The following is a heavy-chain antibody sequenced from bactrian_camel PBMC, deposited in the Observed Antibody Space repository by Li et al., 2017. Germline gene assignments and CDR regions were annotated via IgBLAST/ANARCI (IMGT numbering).Heavy chain of an antibody. V-gene: IGHV3S40*01. CDR2: ISKRSGGGST. CDR3: TKDDY. CDR1: GFAFNTHD. J-gene: IGHJ4*01. Sequence: VQLVESGGGLVQPGGSLRLSCATSGFAFNTHDMSWVRQGPGKVLEWVSAISKRSGGGSTYYADSVKGRFTTSRDNAKNTLYLQLNSLKTEDTAKYYCTKDDYWGQGTQVTVS.